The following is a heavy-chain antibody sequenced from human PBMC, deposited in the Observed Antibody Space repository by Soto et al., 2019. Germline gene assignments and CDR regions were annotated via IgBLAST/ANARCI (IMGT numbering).Heavy chain of an antibody. CDR3: ARDGVMTTVPRDYYYGMDV. V-gene: IGHV1-69*13. J-gene: IGHJ6*02. CDR1: GGTFSSYA. Sequence: SVKVSCKASGGTFSSYAISWVRQAPGQGLEWMGGIIPIFGTASYTQKFQDRDTITADESTCTAYMELSSLRSEDTAVYYCARDGVMTTVPRDYYYGMDVWG. D-gene: IGHD4-17*01. CDR2: IIPIFGTA.